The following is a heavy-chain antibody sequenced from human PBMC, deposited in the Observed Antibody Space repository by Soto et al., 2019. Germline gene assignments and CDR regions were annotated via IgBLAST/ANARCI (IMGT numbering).Heavy chain of an antibody. Sequence: ASREVSCKASWYTFTRLYMHLVPPAPGQRLEWVGIINPIHCNTKYAQKVQGRVTMTTDTATSTAYMELRSLRSDDTAVYYCARDSGGYSGYDWGLDYWGQGTLVTVSS. J-gene: IGHJ4*02. CDR1: WYTFTRLY. V-gene: IGHV1-46*01. CDR3: ARDSGGYSGYDWGLDY. D-gene: IGHD5-12*01. CDR2: INPIHCNT.